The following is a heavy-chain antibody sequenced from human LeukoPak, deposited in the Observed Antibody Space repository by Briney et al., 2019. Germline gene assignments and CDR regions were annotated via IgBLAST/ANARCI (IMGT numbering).Heavy chain of an antibody. CDR3: AKDTPLFYHYYGIDV. J-gene: IGHJ6*02. CDR1: GLNLDAYA. Sequence: GGSLRLSCAAYGLNLDAYAMHWVRQAPGKGLEWVSLISGDGTITYYADSVKGRFTISRDNSKNSLFLEMNSLRSEDTALYYCAKDTPLFYHYYGIDVWGQGTTVTVSS. CDR2: ISGDGTIT. V-gene: IGHV3-43*02.